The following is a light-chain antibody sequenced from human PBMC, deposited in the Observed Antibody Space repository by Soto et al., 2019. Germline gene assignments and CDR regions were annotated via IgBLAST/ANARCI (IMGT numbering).Light chain of an antibody. CDR3: QQYDTYSRT. V-gene: IGKV1-5*03. CDR2: RAS. Sequence: DIQMTQSPSTLSASVGDRVTITCLASHSISNGLAWYQQKPGKAPKLLIYRASNLEGGVPSRFSGSGSGTEFTLTISSLQPDDFATYYCQQYDTYSRTFGQGTKVDI. J-gene: IGKJ1*01. CDR1: HSISNG.